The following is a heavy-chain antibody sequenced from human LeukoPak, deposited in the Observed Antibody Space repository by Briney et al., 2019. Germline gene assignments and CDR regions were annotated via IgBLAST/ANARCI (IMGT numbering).Heavy chain of an antibody. D-gene: IGHD3-10*01. CDR3: ARDGGSGSHYAFDI. V-gene: IGHV3-53*01. Sequence: GGSLRLSCATSGFTVTSNYMSWVRQAPGKGLEWVSVIYSGNTTYYADSVKGRFTISRDNSKNTLYLQMNSLRAEGTAVYYCARDGGSGSHYAFDIWGQGTMVTVSS. CDR1: GFTVTSNY. J-gene: IGHJ3*02. CDR2: IYSGNTT.